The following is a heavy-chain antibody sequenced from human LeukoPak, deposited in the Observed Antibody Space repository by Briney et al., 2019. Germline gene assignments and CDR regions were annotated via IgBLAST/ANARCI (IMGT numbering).Heavy chain of an antibody. Sequence: GGSVRLSCAASGFTLSIYEMNWPRDAPGKGLEGVSYICCSCYNIHYAHSVNGRFTISRDNAKTSMYLQMNSLRAEDTAVYYSAIDRGYDILTGYYLPSGFDYWGQGTLVTVSS. J-gene: IGHJ4*02. CDR1: GFTLSIYE. CDR2: ICCSCYNI. D-gene: IGHD3-9*01. V-gene: IGHV3-48*03. CDR3: AIDRGYDILTGYYLPSGFDY.